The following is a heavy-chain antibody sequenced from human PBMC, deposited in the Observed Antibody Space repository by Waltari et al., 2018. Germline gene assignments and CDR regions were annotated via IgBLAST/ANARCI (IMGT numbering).Heavy chain of an antibody. J-gene: IGHJ6*03. CDR3: AREGSYWGYYMDV. CDR2: IYYSGST. CDR1: GGSISSSSYY. V-gene: IGHV4-39*07. D-gene: IGHD1-26*01. Sequence: QLQLQESGPGLVKPSETLSLTCTVSGGSISSSSYYWGWIRQPPGKGLEWIGSIYYSGSTYYNPSLKRRVTISVDTSKNQFSLKLSSVTAADTAVYYCAREGSYWGYYMDVWGKGTTVTVSS.